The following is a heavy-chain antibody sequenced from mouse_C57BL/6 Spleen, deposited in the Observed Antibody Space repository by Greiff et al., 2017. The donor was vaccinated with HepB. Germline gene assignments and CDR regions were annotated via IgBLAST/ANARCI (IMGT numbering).Heavy chain of an antibody. CDR2: IWRGGST. CDR1: GFSLTSYG. D-gene: IGHD2-4*01. J-gene: IGHJ2*01. Sequence: VQVVESGPGLVQPSQSLSITCTVSGFSLTSYGVHWVRQSPGKGLEWLGVIWRGGSTDYNAAFMSRLSITKDNSKSQVFFKMNSLQADDTAIYYCAKIYDYDGYFDYWGQGTTLTVSS. CDR3: AKIYDYDGYFDY. V-gene: IGHV2-5*01.